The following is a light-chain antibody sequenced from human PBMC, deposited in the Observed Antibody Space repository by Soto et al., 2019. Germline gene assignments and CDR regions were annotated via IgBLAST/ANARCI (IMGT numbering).Light chain of an antibody. J-gene: IGKJ2*01. CDR3: QQYGSSRDT. V-gene: IGKV3-20*01. CDR2: GAS. Sequence: EIVLTQSPVTLSLSPGERATLSCRASQSVAGNSLAWYRHKPGQAPKLVIYGASSRSAGFPDRFVGSGSGTDFTLTISRLEPEDFAVYYCQQYGSSRDTFGQGTKLKIK. CDR1: QSVAGNS.